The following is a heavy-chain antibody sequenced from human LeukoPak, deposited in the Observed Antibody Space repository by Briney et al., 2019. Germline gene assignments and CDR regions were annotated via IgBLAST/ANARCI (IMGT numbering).Heavy chain of an antibody. J-gene: IGHJ4*02. CDR1: GFTFSSYA. D-gene: IGHD4-17*01. CDR3: AKDLTVTTLFDY. CDR2: ISGSGGST. Sequence: PGGSLRLSCAASGFTFSSYAMSWVRQAPGKGLEWVLAISGSGGSTYYADSVKGRFTISRDNSKNTLYLQMNSLRAEDTAVYYCAKDLTVTTLFDYWGQGTLVTVSS. V-gene: IGHV3-23*01.